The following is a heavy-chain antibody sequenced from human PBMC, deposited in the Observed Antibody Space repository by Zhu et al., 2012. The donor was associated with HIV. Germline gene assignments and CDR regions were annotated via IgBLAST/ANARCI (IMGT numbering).Heavy chain of an antibody. CDR1: GVSMTRANW. J-gene: IGHJ4*01. CDR2: IYYSGST. V-gene: IGHV4-4*02. CDR3: ARGRSGTHPXYFDS. Sequence: QVQIQESGPGLVKPSETLSLTCGVSGVSMTRANWRSWVRQPPGKRPEWIGEIYYSGSTNYNPSLRDRVTISVDMAEKHFALNLRSVTAADTAVYYCARGRSGTHPXYFDSWGQGILVIVSS. D-gene: IGHD1-26*01.